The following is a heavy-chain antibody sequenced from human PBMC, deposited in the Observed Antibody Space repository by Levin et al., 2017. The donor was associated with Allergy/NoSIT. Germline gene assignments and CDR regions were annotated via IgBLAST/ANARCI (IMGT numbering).Heavy chain of an antibody. V-gene: IGHV4-38-2*01. D-gene: IGHD3-22*01. CDR1: GSSISSGYY. J-gene: IGHJ6*02. CDR2: IYHSGST. CDR3: ARGGSGYYDSSGYYREGPLYDYGMDV. Sequence: SETLSLTCAVSGSSISSGYYWGWIRQPPGKGLEWIGSIYHSGSTYYNPSLKSRVTISVDTSKNQFSLKLSSVTAADTAVYYCARGGSGYYDSSGYYREGPLYDYGMDVWGQGTTVTVSS.